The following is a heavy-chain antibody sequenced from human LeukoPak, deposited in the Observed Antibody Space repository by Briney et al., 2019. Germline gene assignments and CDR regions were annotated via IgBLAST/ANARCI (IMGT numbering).Heavy chain of an antibody. CDR3: ARDVHGDYGSGWFDP. CDR2: IMPLFGTA. J-gene: IGHJ5*02. CDR1: GGTFNNSA. Sequence: GASVKVSCKTSGGTFNNSAISWLRQSPGQGLEWLGGIMPLFGTAVYAQKFQGRVTITKDESTRTVYLELTSLTSDDTAVYYCARDVHGDYGSGWFDPWGQGTLVSVSS. V-gene: IGHV1-69*05. D-gene: IGHD4-17*01.